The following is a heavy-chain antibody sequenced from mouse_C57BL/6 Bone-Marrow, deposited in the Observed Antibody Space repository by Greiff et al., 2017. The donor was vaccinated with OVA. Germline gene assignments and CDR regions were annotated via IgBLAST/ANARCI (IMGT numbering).Heavy chain of an antibody. Sequence: EVQLQQSGPELVKPGASVKISCKASGYTFTDYYMNWVKQSHGKSLEWIGDINPNNGGTSYNQQFKGKATLTVDKSSSTAYMELRSLTSEDSAVYYCAMKEPAMDYWGQGTSVTVSS. J-gene: IGHJ4*01. CDR2: INPNNGGT. V-gene: IGHV1-26*01. CDR1: GYTFTDYY. CDR3: AMKEPAMDY.